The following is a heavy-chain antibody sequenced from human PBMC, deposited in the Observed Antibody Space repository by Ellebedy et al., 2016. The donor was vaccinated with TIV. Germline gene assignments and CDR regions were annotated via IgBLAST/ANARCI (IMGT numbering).Heavy chain of an antibody. CDR3: ARPLRSTVTTSIYFDY. D-gene: IGHD4-17*01. V-gene: IGHV4-39*01. CDR1: GGSISSSSYF. Sequence: SETLSLXXTVSGGSISSSSYFWGWIRQPPGKGLEWIGIIYYSGSTYYNPSLNSRVTISLDTSKNQSSLNLSSVTASDTAVYYCARPLRSTVTTSIYFDYWGQGTLVTVSS. CDR2: IYYSGST. J-gene: IGHJ4*02.